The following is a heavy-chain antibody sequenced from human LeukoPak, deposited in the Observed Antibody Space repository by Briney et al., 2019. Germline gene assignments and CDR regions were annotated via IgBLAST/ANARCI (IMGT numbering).Heavy chain of an antibody. CDR2: IKSKTDGGTT. D-gene: IGHD5-18*01. V-gene: IGHV3-15*01. Sequence: SGGSLRLSCAASGFTFSNAWMSWVRQAPGKGLEWVGRIKSKTDGGTTDYAAPVKGRFTISRDDSKNMLYLQMNSLKTEDTAVYYCTTPGRGYSYGQGFDYWGQGTLVTVSS. CDR3: TTPGRGYSYGQGFDY. CDR1: GFTFSNAW. J-gene: IGHJ4*02.